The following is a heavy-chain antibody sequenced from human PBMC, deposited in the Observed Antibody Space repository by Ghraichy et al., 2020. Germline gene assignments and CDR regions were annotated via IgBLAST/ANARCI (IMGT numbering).Heavy chain of an antibody. V-gene: IGHV3-21*01. CDR1: GFTFSTYT. Sequence: GGSLRLSCATSGFTFSTYTMNWVRQAPGKGLEWLSAISRRSDHIHYADSVKGRFTISRDNAKNSLFLQMDGLRVGDTAVYYCTRELDTGGYYSNSMDYWGQGTLVTVSS. CDR2: ISRRSDHI. CDR3: TRELDTGGYYSNSMDY. D-gene: IGHD3-22*01. J-gene: IGHJ4*02.